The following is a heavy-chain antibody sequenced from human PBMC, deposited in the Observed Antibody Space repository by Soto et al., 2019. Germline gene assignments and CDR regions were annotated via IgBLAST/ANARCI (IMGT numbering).Heavy chain of an antibody. Sequence: ASVKVSCKASGYTFTSYAMHWVRQAPGQRLEWMGWINAGNGNTKYSQKFQGRVTITRDTSASTAYMELSSLRSEDTAVYYCASQPRDNWNYVPWGQGTLLTVSS. CDR2: INAGNGNT. V-gene: IGHV1-3*01. J-gene: IGHJ5*02. CDR1: GYTFTSYA. CDR3: ASQPRDNWNYVP. D-gene: IGHD1-7*01.